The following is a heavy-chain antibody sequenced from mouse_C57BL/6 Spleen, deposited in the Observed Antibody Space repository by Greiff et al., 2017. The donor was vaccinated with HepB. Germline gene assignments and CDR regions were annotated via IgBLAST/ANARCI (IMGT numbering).Heavy chain of an antibody. CDR3: APYYYGSSYGYFDV. D-gene: IGHD1-1*01. CDR1: GFNIKNTY. Sequence: EVQLQQSVAELVRPGASVKLSCTASGFNIKNTYMHWVKQRPEQGLEWIGRIDPANGNTKYAQKFKGKATITADPSSNTAYLQLSSLTSVDTAICYCAPYYYGSSYGYFDVWGTGTTVTVSS. CDR2: IDPANGNT. J-gene: IGHJ1*03. V-gene: IGHV14-3*01.